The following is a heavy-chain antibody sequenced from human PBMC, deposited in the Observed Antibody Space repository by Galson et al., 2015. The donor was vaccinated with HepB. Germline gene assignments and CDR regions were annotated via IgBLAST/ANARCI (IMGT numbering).Heavy chain of an antibody. J-gene: IGHJ4*02. CDR1: GFTFSSYA. Sequence: SLRLSCAASGFTFSSYAMHWVRQAPGKGLEYVSAISSNGGSAYYADSVKGRFTISRDNSKNTLYLQMSSLRAEDTAVYYCVKGRGYYYDSSGPTTHFDYWGQGTLVTVSS. CDR3: VKGRGYYYDSSGPTTHFDY. D-gene: IGHD3-22*01. CDR2: ISSNGGSA. V-gene: IGHV3-64D*06.